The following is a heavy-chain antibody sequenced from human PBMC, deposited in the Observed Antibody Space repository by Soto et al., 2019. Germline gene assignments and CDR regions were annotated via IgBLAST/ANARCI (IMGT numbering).Heavy chain of an antibody. CDR2: ISGSGGST. D-gene: IGHD3-22*01. V-gene: IGHV3-23*01. Sequence: GGSLRLSCVASGFSFRTYAMSWVRQAPGKGLEWVSAISGSGGSTYYADSVKGRFTISRDNSKNTLYLQMNSLRAEDTAVYYCAGGGYDSSGYYLYFDYWGQGTLVTVSS. CDR1: GFSFRTYA. J-gene: IGHJ4*02. CDR3: AGGGYDSSGYYLYFDY.